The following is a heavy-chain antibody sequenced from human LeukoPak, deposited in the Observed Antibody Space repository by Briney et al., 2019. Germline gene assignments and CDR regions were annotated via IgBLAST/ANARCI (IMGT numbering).Heavy chain of an antibody. Sequence: SETLSLTCTVSGGSISSYYWSWIRQPPGKGLEWIGYIYYSGSTNYNPSLKSRVTISVDTSKNQFSLKLGSVTAADTAVYYCARVDTAMVMLFDYWGQGTLVTVSS. CDR1: GGSISSYY. V-gene: IGHV4-59*08. CDR3: ARVDTAMVMLFDY. CDR2: IYYSGST. D-gene: IGHD5-18*01. J-gene: IGHJ4*02.